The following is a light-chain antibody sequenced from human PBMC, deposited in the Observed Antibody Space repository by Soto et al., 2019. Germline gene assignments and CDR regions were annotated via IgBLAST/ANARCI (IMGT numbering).Light chain of an antibody. CDR1: QSVSSN. J-gene: IGKJ2*01. CDR3: QQYNIWPPYT. V-gene: IGKV3-15*01. Sequence: EIVMTQSPATLSVSPGERATLSCRASQSVSSNLAWYQQKPGQAPRLLIYGASTRATGIPARFSGSGSGTEFTLTISSLQSEDFAVYGCQQYNIWPPYTFGQGTKLEIK. CDR2: GAS.